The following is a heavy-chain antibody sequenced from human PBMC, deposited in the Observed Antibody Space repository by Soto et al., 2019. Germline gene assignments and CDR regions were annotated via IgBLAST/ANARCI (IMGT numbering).Heavy chain of an antibody. D-gene: IGHD4-4*01. CDR1: GGSISSSIYY. J-gene: IGHJ6*02. CDR3: ARGSYSNNSYYYYGMDV. V-gene: IGHV4-39*07. Sequence: PSETLSLTCTVSGGSISSSIYYWGWIRQPPGKGLEWIGYIYHSGSTNYNPSLKSRVTISVDRSKNQFSLKLSSVTAADTAVYYCARGSYSNNSYYYYGMDVWGQGTTVTVSS. CDR2: IYHSGST.